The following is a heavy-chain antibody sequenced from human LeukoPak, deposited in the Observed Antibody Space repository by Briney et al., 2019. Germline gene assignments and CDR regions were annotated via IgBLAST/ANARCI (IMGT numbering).Heavy chain of an antibody. V-gene: IGHV1-2*02. D-gene: IGHD3-3*01. CDR3: ARSIFGVVIKAFDI. CDR2: INPNSGGT. CDR1: GYTFTGYY. Sequence: GASVKVSCKASGYTFTGYYMHWVRQAPGQGLEWMGWINPNSGGTNYAQKFQGRVTMTRDTSISTAYMELSRLRSDDTAVYYCARSIFGVVIKAFDIWGQGTMVTASS. J-gene: IGHJ3*02.